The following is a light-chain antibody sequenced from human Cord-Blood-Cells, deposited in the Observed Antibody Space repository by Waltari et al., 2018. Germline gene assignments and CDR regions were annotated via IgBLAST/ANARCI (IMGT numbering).Light chain of an antibody. V-gene: IGLV2-14*03. J-gene: IGLJ3*02. CDR2: DVS. Sequence: QSALTQPASVSGSPGQSITISCTGTSSDVGGYTSVSWYQQHPGKAPKLRIYDVSNRPSGVSKRFSGSKSGNTASLTISGLQAEDEADYYCSSYTSSSIWVFGGGTKLTVL. CDR3: SSYTSSSIWV. CDR1: SSDVGGYTS.